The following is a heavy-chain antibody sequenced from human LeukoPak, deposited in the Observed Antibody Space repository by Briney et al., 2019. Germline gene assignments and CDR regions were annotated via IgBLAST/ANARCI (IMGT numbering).Heavy chain of an antibody. Sequence: ASVKVSCKTSGYTFTTYGITWVRQAPGQGLEWMGWISAYNGNTAYAQKFQGRVTVTTDTSTRTASMDLRSLRSDDTAVYYCAIVDTTVGFDYWRQGTLVTVSS. CDR3: AIVDTTVGFDY. J-gene: IGHJ4*02. CDR2: ISAYNGNT. CDR1: GYTFTTYG. V-gene: IGHV1-18*04. D-gene: IGHD5-18*01.